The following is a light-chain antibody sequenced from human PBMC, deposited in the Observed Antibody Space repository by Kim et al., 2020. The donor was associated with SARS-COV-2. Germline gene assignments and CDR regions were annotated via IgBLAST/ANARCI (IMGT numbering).Light chain of an antibody. CDR3: QHLDNLKALT. Sequence: DIQLTQSPSSLSASIGDRVTITCRASQGIASYFAWYQQKPGTAPRLLIYAVSTLQTGVPSRFSGSGSGTDFTLSISSLQPEDSASYYCQHLDNLKALTFGGGTKVEIK. CDR2: AVS. J-gene: IGKJ4*01. V-gene: IGKV1-9*01. CDR1: QGIASY.